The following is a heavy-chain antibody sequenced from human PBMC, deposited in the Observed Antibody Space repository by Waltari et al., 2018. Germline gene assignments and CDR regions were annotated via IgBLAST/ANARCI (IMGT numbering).Heavy chain of an antibody. V-gene: IGHV3-23*03. CDR1: GFTFSSYA. Sequence: EVQRLESGGGLVQHGGSLRLSCAASGFTFSSYAMSWVRQAPGKGLEWVSVIYSGGSSYYADSVKGRFTISRDNSKNTLYLQMNSLRAEDTAVYYCALWVGWFDPWGQGTLVTVSS. D-gene: IGHD3-10*01. J-gene: IGHJ5*02. CDR2: IYSGGSS. CDR3: ALWVGWFDP.